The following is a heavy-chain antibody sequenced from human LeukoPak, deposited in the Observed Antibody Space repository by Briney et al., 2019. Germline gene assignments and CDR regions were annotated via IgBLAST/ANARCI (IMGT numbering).Heavy chain of an antibody. D-gene: IGHD4-11*01. Sequence: ASVKVSCKASGYTFTDSYMHWVRQAPGQGLEWMGWINPKTGGTNYAQRFQGRVTMTRDTSIRTAYMELNSLRSDDTAVYYCARDTSYSNYYYMDVWGKGTTVTVSS. V-gene: IGHV1-2*02. J-gene: IGHJ6*03. CDR3: ARDTSYSNYYYMDV. CDR1: GYTFTDSY. CDR2: INPKTGGT.